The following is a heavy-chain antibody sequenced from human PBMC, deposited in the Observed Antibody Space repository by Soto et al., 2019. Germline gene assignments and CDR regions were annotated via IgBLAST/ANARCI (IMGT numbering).Heavy chain of an antibody. CDR1: GGSISSYY. CDR2: RYDNGST. CDR3: ARIAGTGRGPWFDP. Sequence: SETLSLTCTVSGGSISSYYWGWIRQPPGKGLEWIVSRYDNGSTYYNPSLKSRVTMSLDTSKNQFSLNLDSVTAVDTAVYYCARIAGTGRGPWFDPWGQGTLVTVSS. J-gene: IGHJ5*02. D-gene: IGHD6-13*01. V-gene: IGHV4-39*07.